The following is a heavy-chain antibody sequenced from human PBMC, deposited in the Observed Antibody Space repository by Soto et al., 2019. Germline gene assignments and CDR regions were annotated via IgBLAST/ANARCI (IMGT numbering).Heavy chain of an antibody. D-gene: IGHD5-12*01. CDR3: ARQHSPDGYNPYYFHY. V-gene: IGHV5-51*01. CDR1: GYTFSSSW. CDR2: IYPGDSDT. J-gene: IGHJ4*02. Sequence: PGESLKISCQVSGYTFSSSWIGWLRQMPWKGLEWMGSIYPGDSDTRYSPSFQGQVTISADMSISTAYVQWRSLKASDTAMYYCARQHSPDGYNPYYFHYWGQGTLVTAPQ.